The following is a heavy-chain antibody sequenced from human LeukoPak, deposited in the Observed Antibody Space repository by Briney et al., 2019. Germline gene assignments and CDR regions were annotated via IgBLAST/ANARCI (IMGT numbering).Heavy chain of an antibody. CDR3: ASSGGVGATSFDY. CDR2: IIPIFDTT. V-gene: IGHV1-69*13. J-gene: IGHJ4*02. D-gene: IGHD1-26*01. CDR1: GGTFCSHA. Sequence: SVKVSCKASGGTFCSHAISWVRQAPGQGLEWIGGIIPIFDTTIYGKEFQGRVTTTADGSTSTAYMELSSLRSEDTAVYYCASSGGVGATSFDYWGQGTLVTVSS.